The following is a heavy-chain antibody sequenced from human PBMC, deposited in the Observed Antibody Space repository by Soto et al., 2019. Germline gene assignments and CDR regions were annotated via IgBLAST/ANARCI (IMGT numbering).Heavy chain of an antibody. D-gene: IGHD3-22*01. CDR1: GATFTSST. Sequence: SVKVSCKASGATFTSSTVNWVRQARGQPPEWIGWILVGSGQTNSAQKFQGRVAITRDMSTYTAYLELNSLRSDDSAVYYCAAISSGYYRVFDYWGQGTPVTVS. V-gene: IGHV1-58*01. CDR2: ILVGSGQT. J-gene: IGHJ4*02. CDR3: AAISSGYYRVFDY.